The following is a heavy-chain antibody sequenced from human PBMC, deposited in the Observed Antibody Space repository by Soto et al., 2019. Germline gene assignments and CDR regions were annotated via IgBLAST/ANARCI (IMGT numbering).Heavy chain of an antibody. D-gene: IGHD6-13*01. CDR2: IYPGDSDT. V-gene: IGHV5-51*01. CDR3: ARTAAAGKYYYGMDV. J-gene: IGHJ6*02. CDR1: GYSFTSYW. Sequence: GESLKISCKGFGYSFTSYWIGWVRQMPGKGLESMGIIYPGDSDTRYSPSFQGQVTISADKSISTAYLQWSSLKASDTAMYYCARTAAAGKYYYGMDVWGQGTTVTVSS.